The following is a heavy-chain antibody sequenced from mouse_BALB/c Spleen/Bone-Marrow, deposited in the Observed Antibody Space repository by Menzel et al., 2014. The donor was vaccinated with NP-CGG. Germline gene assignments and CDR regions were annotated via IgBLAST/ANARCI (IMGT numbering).Heavy chain of an antibody. CDR2: ISNGGGST. Sequence: EVQLVESGGGLVQPGGSLKLSCATSGFTFSDYYMYWVRQTPEKRLEWVAYISNGGGSTYYPDTIKGRFTISRDNAKNTLYLQMSRLKSEDTAMYYCTRQIYDGPMDYWGQGTSVTVSS. J-gene: IGHJ4*01. D-gene: IGHD1-1*01. CDR1: GFTFSDYY. CDR3: TRQIYDGPMDY. V-gene: IGHV5-12*02.